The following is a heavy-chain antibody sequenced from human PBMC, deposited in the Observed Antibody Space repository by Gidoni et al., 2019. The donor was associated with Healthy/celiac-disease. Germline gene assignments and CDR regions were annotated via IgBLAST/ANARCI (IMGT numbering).Heavy chain of an antibody. Sequence: QVQLVQSGAEVKKPGSSVKVSCKASGGTFSRYAISWVRPAPGQGLEWMGGIIPIFGTANYAQKFQGRVTITADKSTSTAYMELSSLRSEDTAVYYWARGPPPHGEGRSYYFDYWGQGTLVTVSS. CDR2: IIPIFGTA. CDR1: GGTFSRYA. V-gene: IGHV1-69*06. J-gene: IGHJ4*02. CDR3: ARGPPPHGEGRSYYFDY. D-gene: IGHD4-17*01.